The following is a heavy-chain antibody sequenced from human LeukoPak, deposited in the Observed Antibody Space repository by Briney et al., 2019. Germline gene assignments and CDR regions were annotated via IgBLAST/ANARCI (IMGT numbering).Heavy chain of an antibody. J-gene: IGHJ3*02. CDR2: IIPIFGTV. CDR1: GGTFSSYA. D-gene: IGHD5-18*01. V-gene: IGHV1-69*01. Sequence: SVKVSCKASGGTFSSYAISWVRQAPGQGLEWMGGIIPIFGTVNYAQKFQGRVTITADESTSTAYMELSSLRSEDTAVYYCANPGYSYGTFGAFDIWGQGTMVTVSS. CDR3: ANPGYSYGTFGAFDI.